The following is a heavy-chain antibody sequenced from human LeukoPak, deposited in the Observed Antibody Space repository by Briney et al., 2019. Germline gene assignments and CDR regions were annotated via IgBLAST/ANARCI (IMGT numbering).Heavy chain of an antibody. D-gene: IGHD3-9*01. V-gene: IGHV1-2*02. CDR3: ARGPAHYDILTGYYSSNHDAFDI. J-gene: IGHJ3*02. Sequence: ASVEVSCKASGYTFTGYYMHWVRQAPGQGLEWMGWINPNSGGTNYAQKFQGRVTMTRDTSISTAYMELSRLRSDDMAVYYCARGPAHYDILTGYYSSNHDAFDIWGQGTMVTVSS. CDR2: INPNSGGT. CDR1: GYTFTGYY.